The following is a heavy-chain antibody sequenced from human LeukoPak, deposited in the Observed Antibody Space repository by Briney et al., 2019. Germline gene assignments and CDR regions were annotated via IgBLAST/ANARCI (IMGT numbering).Heavy chain of an antibody. J-gene: IGHJ4*02. V-gene: IGHV3-23*01. CDR3: AKDRRGSITGITGS. Sequence: GGSLRLSCAASGFTFSDYNMDWVRQAPGKGLEWVSAISGSGGSTYYADSVKGRFTISRDNSKNTLYLQMNSLRAEDTAVYYCAKDRRGSITGITGSWGQGTLVTVSS. CDR1: GFTFSDYN. CDR2: ISGSGGST. D-gene: IGHD1/OR15-1a*01.